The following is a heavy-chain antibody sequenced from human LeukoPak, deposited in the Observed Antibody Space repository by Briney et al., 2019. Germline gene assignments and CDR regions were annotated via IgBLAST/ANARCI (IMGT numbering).Heavy chain of an antibody. CDR1: DYTFTSYG. CDR2: ISTYNGNT. CDR3: ARKVLSYYDSSRHFDY. J-gene: IGHJ4*02. Sequence: GASVKVSCKASDYTFTSYGISWVRQAPGQGLEWMGWISTYNGNTNYAQKVQGRVTMTTDTSTSTAYMELRSLRSEDTAVYYCARKVLSYYDSSRHFDYWGQGTLVTVSS. D-gene: IGHD3-22*01. V-gene: IGHV1-18*01.